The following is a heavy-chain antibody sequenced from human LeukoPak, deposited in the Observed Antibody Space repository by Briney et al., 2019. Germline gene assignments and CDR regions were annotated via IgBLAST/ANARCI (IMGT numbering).Heavy chain of an antibody. V-gene: IGHV4-31*03. D-gene: IGHD2-21*02. CDR3: ARHTGYQGDLDYFDS. CDR2: IHNSRGT. Sequence: SETLSLTCTVSGGSITSDIFYWNWIRQHPGKGLEWIGSIHNSRGTSYNPSLESRLTISLDTSENQFFLKMSSVTAADTALYYCARHTGYQGDLDYFDSWGQGTLVSVST. CDR1: GGSITSDIFY. J-gene: IGHJ4*02.